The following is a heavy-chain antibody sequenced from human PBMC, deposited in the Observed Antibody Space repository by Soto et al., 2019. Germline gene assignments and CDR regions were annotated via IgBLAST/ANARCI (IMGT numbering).Heavy chain of an antibody. V-gene: IGHV1-69*13. CDR2: IIPIFGTA. J-gene: IGHJ6*02. D-gene: IGHD2-21*02. Sequence: SVKVSCKXSGGTFSSYAISWVRQAPGQGLEWMGGIIPIFGTANYAQKFQGRVTITADESTSTAYMELSSLRSEDTAVYYCARDIPLRTVVTPVHGMDVWGQGTTVTVSS. CDR3: ARDIPLRTVVTPVHGMDV. CDR1: GGTFSSYA.